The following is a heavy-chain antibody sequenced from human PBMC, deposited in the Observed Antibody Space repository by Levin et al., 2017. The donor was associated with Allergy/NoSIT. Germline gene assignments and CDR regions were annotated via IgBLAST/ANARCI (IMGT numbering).Heavy chain of an antibody. V-gene: IGHV1-46*01. Sequence: ASVKVSCKASGYTFTSYYMHWVRQAPGQGLEWMGIINPSAGITSYAQKFKDRVTLTRDTSTGTVYMDLISLTSEDTAMYYCARGRNANWLQLWIDYWGQGTLVTVSS. J-gene: IGHJ4*02. CDR3: ARGRNANWLQLWIDY. CDR2: INPSAGIT. D-gene: IGHD1-1*01. CDR1: GYTFTSYY.